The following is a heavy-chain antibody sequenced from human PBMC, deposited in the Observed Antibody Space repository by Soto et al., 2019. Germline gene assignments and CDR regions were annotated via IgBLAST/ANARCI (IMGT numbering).Heavy chain of an antibody. CDR3: ARGVSAGVDY. V-gene: IGHV1-8*01. D-gene: IGHD1-26*01. J-gene: IGHJ4*02. CDR2: MQPSTGRT. Sequence: ASVTVSCKASGYSFTSLDINWVRQTAGQGIEWMGWMQPSTGRTGYAQKFQGRVTMTRDTSINTAYMELTTLTSDDTAFYYCARGVSAGVDYWGQGTLVTVSS. CDR1: GYSFTSLD.